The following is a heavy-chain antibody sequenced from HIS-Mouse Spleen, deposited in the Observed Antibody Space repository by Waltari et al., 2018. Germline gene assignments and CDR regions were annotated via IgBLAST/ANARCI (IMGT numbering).Heavy chain of an antibody. CDR3: ARGRYSSSWYDAFDI. V-gene: IGHV4-61*01. D-gene: IGHD6-13*01. Sequence: QVQLQESGPGLVKPSETLSLTCTVSGGSVSSGSSYGSWIRQPPGKGLEWIGYIYYSGSTNYNPSLKSRVTISVDTSKNQFSLKLSSVTAADTAVYYCARGRYSSSWYDAFDIWGQGTMVTVSS. CDR1: GGSVSSGSSY. CDR2: IYYSGST. J-gene: IGHJ3*02.